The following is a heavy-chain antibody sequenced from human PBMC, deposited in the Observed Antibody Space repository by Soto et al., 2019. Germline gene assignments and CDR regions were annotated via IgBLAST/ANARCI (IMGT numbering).Heavy chain of an antibody. V-gene: IGHV4-4*02. Sequence: QVQLQESGPGLVEPSGTLSLTCAVSGDSISSSNWWRWVRQSPGKGLAWIGGIFHSGATKYNPSLESRVTMSVDKSNNQLSLKLRSVTAADTAVYYCARQLERGDLPEGFEYWGQGTLATVSS. CDR3: ARQLERGDLPEGFEY. CDR2: IFHSGAT. J-gene: IGHJ4*02. CDR1: GDSISSSNW. D-gene: IGHD1-1*01.